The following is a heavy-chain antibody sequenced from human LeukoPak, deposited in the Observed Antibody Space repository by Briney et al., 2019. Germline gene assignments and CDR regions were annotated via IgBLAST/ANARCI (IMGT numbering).Heavy chain of an antibody. CDR1: GFTFSSYA. D-gene: IGHD3-10*01. J-gene: IGHJ5*02. V-gene: IGHV3-30*04. Sequence: GGSLRLSCAASGFTFSSYAMHWVRQAPGKGREWGAVISYDGRNKYYADSVKGRFTISRDNSKNTLYLQMNSLRAEDTAVYYCAREEVRGVKLYNWFDPWGQGTLVTVSS. CDR3: AREEVRGVKLYNWFDP. CDR2: ISYDGRNK.